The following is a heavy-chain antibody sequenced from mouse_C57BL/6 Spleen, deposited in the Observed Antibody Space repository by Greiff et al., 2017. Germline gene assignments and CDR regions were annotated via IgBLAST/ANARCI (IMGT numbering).Heavy chain of an antibody. J-gene: IGHJ2*01. V-gene: IGHV1-59*01. Sequence: QVQLKQPGAELVRPGTSVKLSCKASGYTFTSYWMHWVKQRPGQGLEWLGVIDPGGSNTNYNDKFKGKATLTVDTSSRTAYMQLSSLTSEDSAVYYCARGGISPDRFDYWGQGTTVTVSS. CDR1: GYTFTSYW. CDR2: IDPGGSNT. D-gene: IGHD6-2*01. CDR3: ARGGISPDRFDY.